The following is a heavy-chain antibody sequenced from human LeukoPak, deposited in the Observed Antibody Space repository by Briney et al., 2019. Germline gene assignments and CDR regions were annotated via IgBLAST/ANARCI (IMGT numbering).Heavy chain of an antibody. Sequence: GGSLRLSCAASGFTFSTYWMHWVRQAPGKGLEWVSYISSSGSTIYNADSVKGRFTISRDNAKNSLYLQMNSLRAEDTAVYYCARGYYYGSGTLGPFDSWGQGTLVTVSS. D-gene: IGHD3-10*01. V-gene: IGHV3-48*04. CDR1: GFTFSTYW. CDR3: ARGYYYGSGTLGPFDS. J-gene: IGHJ5*01. CDR2: ISSSGSTI.